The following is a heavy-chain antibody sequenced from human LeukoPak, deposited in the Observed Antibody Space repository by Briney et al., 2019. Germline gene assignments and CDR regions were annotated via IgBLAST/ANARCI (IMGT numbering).Heavy chain of an antibody. D-gene: IGHD3-10*01. CDR2: VNPDTGNT. CDR3: ARGGSGPDY. V-gene: IGHV1-8*03. CDR1: GYSFTTFH. Sequence: GASVKVSCKAAGYSFTTFHINWVRQAPGQGPEWMGWVNPDTGNTGFAQKFQGRVTITQNSSVTTVYMELSSLTSDDTAVYYCARGGSGPDYWGQGTLVTVSS. J-gene: IGHJ4*02.